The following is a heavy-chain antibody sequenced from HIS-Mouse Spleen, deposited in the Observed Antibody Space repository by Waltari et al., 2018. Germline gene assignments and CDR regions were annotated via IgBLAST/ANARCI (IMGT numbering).Heavy chain of an antibody. V-gene: IGHV3-11*01. CDR2: ISSSGSTI. CDR1: GFPFRDYY. Sequence: QVQLVESGGGLVKPGGSLRLSCAASGFPFRDYYLTWTRQAPGKGREWVSYISSSGSTIYYADSVKGRFTISRDNAKNSLYLQMNSLRAEDTAVYYCARKDIVVVPAAMGGAFDIWGQGTMVTVSS. CDR3: ARKDIVVVPAAMGGAFDI. J-gene: IGHJ3*02. D-gene: IGHD2-2*01.